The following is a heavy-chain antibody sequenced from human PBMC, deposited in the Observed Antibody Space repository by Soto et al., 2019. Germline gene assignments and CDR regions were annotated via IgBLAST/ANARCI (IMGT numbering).Heavy chain of an antibody. CDR2: LGDSGTKT. D-gene: IGHD3-22*01. Sequence: ASLRLSCAASGFKFSTFAMSWVRQAPGKGLEWVSGLGDSGTKTYYAASVRGRFIISRDNSKNTVDLQMNSLRAEDTAVYYCAKEFDTSGYYSYYYAMDVWGQGT. J-gene: IGHJ6*02. V-gene: IGHV3-23*01. CDR1: GFKFSTFA. CDR3: AKEFDTSGYYSYYYAMDV.